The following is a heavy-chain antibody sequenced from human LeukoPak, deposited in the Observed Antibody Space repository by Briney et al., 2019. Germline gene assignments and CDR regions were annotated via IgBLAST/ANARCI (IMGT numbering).Heavy chain of an antibody. D-gene: IGHD2-15*01. CDR3: ATANFDCSGGSCYSYYFDF. V-gene: IGHV4-30-4*01. Sequence: SETLFLTCTVSGGSISSGDYYGSWIRQPPGKGLEWIGYIYYSGSTYYNPSLKSRVTISVDTSKNQFSLKLSSVTAADTAVYYCATANFDCSGGSCYSYYFDFWGQGTLVTVSS. CDR2: IYYSGST. CDR1: GGSISSGDYY. J-gene: IGHJ4*02.